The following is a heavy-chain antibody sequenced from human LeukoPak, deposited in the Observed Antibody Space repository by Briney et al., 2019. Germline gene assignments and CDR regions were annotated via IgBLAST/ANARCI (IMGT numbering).Heavy chain of an antibody. V-gene: IGHV1-8*01. CDR2: MSPNSGDT. D-gene: IGHD3-10*01. CDR1: GYTFTAHD. CDR3: ARGGRGPTRRHYDY. J-gene: IGHJ4*02. Sequence: ASVKVSCKASGYTFTAHDINWVRQATGQGLEWLGWMSPNSGDTGYAQKFQGRVTMTTDTSTSTAYMELRSLRSDDTAVYYCARGGRGPTRRHYDYWGQGTLVTVSS.